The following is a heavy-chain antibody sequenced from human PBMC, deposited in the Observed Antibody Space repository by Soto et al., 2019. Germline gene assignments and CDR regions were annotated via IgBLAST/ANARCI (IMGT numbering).Heavy chain of an antibody. CDR2: IIPIFGTA. J-gene: IGHJ4*02. Sequence: GASVKVSCKASGGTFSSYAISWVRQAPGQGLEWMGGIIPIFGTANYAQKFQGRVTITADESTSTAYMELSSLRSEDTAVYYCARGLRFLEPYYFDYWAQGTLVTVSS. D-gene: IGHD3-3*01. V-gene: IGHV1-69*13. CDR1: GGTFSSYA. CDR3: ARGLRFLEPYYFDY.